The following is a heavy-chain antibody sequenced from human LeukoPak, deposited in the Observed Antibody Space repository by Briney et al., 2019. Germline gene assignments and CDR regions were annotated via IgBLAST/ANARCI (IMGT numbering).Heavy chain of an antibody. J-gene: IGHJ1*01. V-gene: IGHV1-46*01. CDR1: GYTFTSYY. CDR2: INPSGGST. D-gene: IGHD2-15*01. Sequence: ASVKVSCKASGYTFTSYYMHWVRQAPGQGLEWMGIINPSGGSTSYAQKFQGRVTMTRDTSTSTVYMELSSLRSEDTAVYYCARSLGYCSGGSCYSTLPGEEYFQHWGQGTLVTVSS. CDR3: ARSLGYCSGGSCYSTLPGEEYFQH.